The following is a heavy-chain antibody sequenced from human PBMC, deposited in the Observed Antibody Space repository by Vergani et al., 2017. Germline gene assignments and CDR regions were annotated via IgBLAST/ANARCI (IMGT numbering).Heavy chain of an antibody. J-gene: IGHJ4*02. CDR3: VREETFNDTVSDYLAGYFDH. Sequence: EVQLLESGGGLVQPGGSLRLSCAASGFTFSSYAMTWVRQAPGKGLEWVSIISDNGVTTYYADSVKGQFTISRDNSKDTMYLQMNSLRAEDTAVYYCVREETFNDTVSDYLAGYFDHWGQGALVTVSS. CDR1: GFTFSSYA. D-gene: IGHD3-10*01. CDR2: ISDNGVTT. V-gene: IGHV3-23*01.